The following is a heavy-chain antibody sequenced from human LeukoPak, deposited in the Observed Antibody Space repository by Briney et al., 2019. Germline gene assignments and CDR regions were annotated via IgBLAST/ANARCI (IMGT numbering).Heavy chain of an antibody. V-gene: IGHV1-2*02. CDR3: ARGEEYSSSWYGY. CDR1: GYTFTGYY. D-gene: IGHD6-13*01. Sequence: AASVKVSCKASGYTFTGYYMHWVRQAPGQGLEWMGWINPNSGGTNYAQKFQGRVTMTRDTSISTAYMELSRLRSDDTAVYYCARGEEYSSSWYGYWGQGTLVTVSS. J-gene: IGHJ4*02. CDR2: INPNSGGT.